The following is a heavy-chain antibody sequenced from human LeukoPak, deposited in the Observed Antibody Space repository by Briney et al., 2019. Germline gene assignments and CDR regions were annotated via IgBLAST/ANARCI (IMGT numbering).Heavy chain of an antibody. V-gene: IGHV3-30*02. CDR1: GFTFSSYG. J-gene: IGHJ4*02. Sequence: GGSLRLSCAASGFTFSSYGMHWVRQAPGKGLEWVAFIRYDGSNKYYADSVKGRFTISRDNSKNTLYLQMNSLRAEDTAVYYCAKDLGSGRKAYYDFWSGYYTGYWGEGTLVTVSS. CDR2: IRYDGSNK. D-gene: IGHD3-3*01. CDR3: AKDLGSGRKAYYDFWSGYYTGY.